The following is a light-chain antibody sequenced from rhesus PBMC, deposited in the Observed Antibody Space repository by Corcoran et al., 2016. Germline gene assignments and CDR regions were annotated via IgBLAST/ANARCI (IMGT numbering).Light chain of an antibody. Sequence: DIVLTQSPASLAVSPGQRATITCRASESVSFFGINLIHWYQQKPGQPPKLLIYQESNTNTGVPPRFSGSGSGTDFTLTIKPVEADEAADYYCLQSKNSPWTFGQGTKVEIK. CDR1: ESVSFFGINL. J-gene: IGKJ1*01. CDR3: LQSKNSPWT. V-gene: IGKV7-13*01. CDR2: QES.